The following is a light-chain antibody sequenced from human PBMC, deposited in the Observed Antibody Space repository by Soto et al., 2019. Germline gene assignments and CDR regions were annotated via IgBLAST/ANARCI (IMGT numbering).Light chain of an antibody. CDR3: QQRGDWPLT. CDR2: DAS. Sequence: EIVLTQSPATLSLSPGERATLSCRASQSVSSLLAWYQQKPGQAPRLLIYDASNRATGVPARFSGSGSGTDFTLTISSLEPADFAVYYCQQRGDWPLTFGGGTKVEIK. CDR1: QSVSSL. V-gene: IGKV3-11*01. J-gene: IGKJ4*01.